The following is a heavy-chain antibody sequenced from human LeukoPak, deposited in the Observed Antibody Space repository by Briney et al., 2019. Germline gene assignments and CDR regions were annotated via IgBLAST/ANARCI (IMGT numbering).Heavy chain of an antibody. V-gene: IGHV3-48*04. D-gene: IGHD3-22*01. CDR1: GFTFNTYT. CDR2: ISGSSGII. CDR3: ARDGDSSGPLAVFDY. J-gene: IGHJ4*02. Sequence: GGALPLSCAASGFTFNTYTMHWVRQAPGKGLEWVSYISGSSGIIDYADSVRGRFTISRDNAKNSLYLQMNSLRAEDTAVYYCARDGDSSGPLAVFDYWGQGTLVTVSS.